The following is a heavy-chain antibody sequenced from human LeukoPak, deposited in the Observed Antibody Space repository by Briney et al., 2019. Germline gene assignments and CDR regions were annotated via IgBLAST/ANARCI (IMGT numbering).Heavy chain of an antibody. Sequence: PSETLSLTCTVSGGSISSYYWSWIRQPPGKRLEWIGYIYYSGSTNYNPSLKSRVTISVDTSKNQFSLKLSSVTAADTAVYYCATGDSSGYYFAEYFQHWGQGTLVTVSS. CDR3: ATGDSSGYYFAEYFQH. CDR1: GGSISSYY. V-gene: IGHV4-59*08. D-gene: IGHD3-22*01. CDR2: IYYSGST. J-gene: IGHJ1*01.